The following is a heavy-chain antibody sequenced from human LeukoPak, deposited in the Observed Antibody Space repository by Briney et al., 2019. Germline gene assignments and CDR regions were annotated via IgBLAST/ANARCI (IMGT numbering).Heavy chain of an antibody. V-gene: IGHV3-23*01. Sequence: GGSLRLSCAASGFTFSSYAMSWVRQAPGKGLEWVSGISGSGGSTYYADSVKGRFTISRDNSKNTLYLLMNSLRAEDTAVYYCAKWAVSGRGFDYWGQGTLVTVSS. CDR3: AKWAVSGRGFDY. CDR2: ISGSGGST. D-gene: IGHD6-19*01. CDR1: GFTFSSYA. J-gene: IGHJ4*02.